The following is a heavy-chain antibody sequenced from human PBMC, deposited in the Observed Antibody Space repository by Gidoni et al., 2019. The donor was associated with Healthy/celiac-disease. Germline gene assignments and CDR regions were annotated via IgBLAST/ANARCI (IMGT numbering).Heavy chain of an antibody. CDR1: GLIIGDCA. V-gene: IGHV3-49*05. CDR2: IRSKAYGGTT. CDR3: TRDQGEVVPAAIFGVDYFDY. Sequence: EVQLVESGGGLGKPGRSVEPACPASGLIIGDCAMRWLRQAPGKGLDWGGFIRSKAYGGTTEDAASVKGRFTSSIDDSKSIAYLQRNSLKTEDTAVYYCTRDQGEVVPAAIFGVDYFDYWVQGTLVTVSS. D-gene: IGHD2-2*02. J-gene: IGHJ4*02.